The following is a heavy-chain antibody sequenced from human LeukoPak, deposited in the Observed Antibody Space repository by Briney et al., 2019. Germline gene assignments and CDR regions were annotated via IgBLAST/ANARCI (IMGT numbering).Heavy chain of an antibody. V-gene: IGHV3-23*01. Sequence: SGGSLRLSCAASGFTFSSYAMSWVRQAPGKGLEWVSGISGSGGSTYYADSVKGRFTISRDNSKNTLYLQMNSLRAEDTAVYYCAKAPYYDFWSGYPYFDYWGQGTLVTVSS. CDR2: ISGSGGST. J-gene: IGHJ4*02. D-gene: IGHD3-3*01. CDR1: GFTFSSYA. CDR3: AKAPYYDFWSGYPYFDY.